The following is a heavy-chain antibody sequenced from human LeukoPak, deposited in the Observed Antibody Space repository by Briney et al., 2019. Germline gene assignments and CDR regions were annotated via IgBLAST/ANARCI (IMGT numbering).Heavy chain of an antibody. CDR2: INSDGSST. Sequence: GGSLRLSCAASGFTFSSYWMHWVRQAPGKGLVWVSRINSDGSSTSYADSVKGRFTISRDNAKNTLYLQMNSLRAEDTAVYYCARDTAAAGWITDYYYYGMDVWGQGTTVTVSS. CDR1: GFTFSSYW. J-gene: IGHJ6*02. CDR3: ARDTAAAGWITDYYYYGMDV. V-gene: IGHV3-74*01. D-gene: IGHD6-13*01.